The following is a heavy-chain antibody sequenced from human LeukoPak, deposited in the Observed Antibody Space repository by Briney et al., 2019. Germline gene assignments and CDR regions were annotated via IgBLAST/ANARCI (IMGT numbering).Heavy chain of an antibody. J-gene: IGHJ6*03. CDR3: GRGRGDRGFYCYYVDV. V-gene: IGHV4-59*01. D-gene: IGHD2-21*02. CDR1: VDSISTYY. Sequence: PSETLSLTCSVSVDSISTYYWSWFRQPPGMGLEWIGYLSYSGTANYYPSLKSRVTISEDTSKKRFSLNLNSVAAAETAMYFCGRGRGDRGFYCYYVDVWGKGTKVSVSS. CDR2: LSYSGTA.